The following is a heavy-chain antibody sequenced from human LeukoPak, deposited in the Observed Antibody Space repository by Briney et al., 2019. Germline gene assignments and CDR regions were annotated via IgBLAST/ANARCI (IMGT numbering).Heavy chain of an antibody. CDR3: ARDTIAAAFDY. Sequence: RTSETLSLTCAVYGGSFSGYYWSWIRQPAGKGLEWIGRIYTSGSTNYNPSPKSRVTMSVDTSKNQFSLKLSSVTAADTAVYYCARDTIAAAFDYWGQGTLVTVSS. V-gene: IGHV4-4*07. CDR1: GGSFSGYY. CDR2: IYTSGST. D-gene: IGHD6-13*01. J-gene: IGHJ4*02.